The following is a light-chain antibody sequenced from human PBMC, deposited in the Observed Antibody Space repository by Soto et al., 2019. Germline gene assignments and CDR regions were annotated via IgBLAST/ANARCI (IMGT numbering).Light chain of an antibody. Sequence: ESVLSQSPGTLSLSQGERATLSCRASQSVSSTYLTWYQQKPGQAPRLLICDASRRATGIPDRFSGSGSGTDFTLTISRLEPEDFAVYYCQQHGSSPQTFGQGTKWIS. CDR1: QSVSSTY. CDR3: QQHGSSPQT. CDR2: DAS. J-gene: IGKJ1*01. V-gene: IGKV3-20*01.